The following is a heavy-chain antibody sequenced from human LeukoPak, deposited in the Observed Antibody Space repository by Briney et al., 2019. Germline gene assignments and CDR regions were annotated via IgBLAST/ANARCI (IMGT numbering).Heavy chain of an antibody. CDR2: ISSSGSTI. J-gene: IGHJ4*02. V-gene: IGHV3-48*03. D-gene: IGHD3-10*01. CDR1: GFTFSSYE. Sequence: GGSLRLSCAASGFTFSSYEMNWVRQAPGKGLEWVSYISSSGSTIYYADSVKGRFTISRDNAKNSLYLQMNSLRAEDTAVYYCARDGRNYGSGKLHDYWGQGTLVTVSS. CDR3: ARDGRNYGSGKLHDY.